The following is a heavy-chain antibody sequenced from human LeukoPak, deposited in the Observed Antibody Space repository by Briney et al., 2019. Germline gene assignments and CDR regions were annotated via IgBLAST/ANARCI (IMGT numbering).Heavy chain of an antibody. V-gene: IGHV4-61*05. D-gene: IGHD4/OR15-4a*01. CDR3: ARADYRGWFDP. Sequence: PSETLSLTCTVSGGSISSSSYYWGWIRQPPGKGLEWIGYIYYSGSTNYNPSLKSRVTISVDTSKNQFSLKLSSVTAADTAVYYCARADYRGWFDPWGQGTLVTVSS. CDR2: IYYSGST. CDR1: GGSISSSSYY. J-gene: IGHJ5*02.